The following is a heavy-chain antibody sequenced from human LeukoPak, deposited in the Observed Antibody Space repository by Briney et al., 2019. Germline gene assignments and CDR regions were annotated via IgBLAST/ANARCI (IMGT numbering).Heavy chain of an antibody. CDR2: INSDGSST. CDR3: ARGLVAWFGELGVDY. Sequence: GGSLRLSCAASGFTFSSYWMHWVRQAPGKGLVWVSRINSDGSSTSYADSVKGRFTISRDNAKNTLYLQMNSLRAEDTAVYYCARGLVAWFGELGVDYWGQGTLVTVSS. CDR1: GFTFSSYW. V-gene: IGHV3-74*01. D-gene: IGHD3-10*01. J-gene: IGHJ4*02.